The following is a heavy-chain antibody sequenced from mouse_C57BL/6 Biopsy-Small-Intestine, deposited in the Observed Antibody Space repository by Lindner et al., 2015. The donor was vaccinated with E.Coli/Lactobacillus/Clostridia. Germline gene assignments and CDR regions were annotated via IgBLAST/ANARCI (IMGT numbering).Heavy chain of an antibody. CDR2: ISVYNGNT. CDR3: ARDGEYYDFWSGYSKSDY. V-gene: IGHV1-55*01. CDR1: GYTFTSYG. Sequence: SVKVSCKASGYTFTSYGITWVRQAPGQGLEWMGWISVYNGNTNYAQKFQGRVTMTTDTSTSTAYMELRSLRSDDTAVYYCARDGEYYDFWSGYSKSDYWGQGTLVTVSS. J-gene: IGHJ4*01. D-gene: IGHD2-4*01.